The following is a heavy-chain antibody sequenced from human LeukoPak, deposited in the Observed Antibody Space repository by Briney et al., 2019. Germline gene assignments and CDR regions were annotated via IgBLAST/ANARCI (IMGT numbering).Heavy chain of an antibody. CDR1: GFSLSTSGVG. CDR3: AHLTYYDFWSGYYTGSFDY. Sequence: SGPTLVNPTQTLTLTCTFSGFSLSTSGVGVGWIRQPPGKALEWLALIYWNDDKRYSPSLKSRLTITKDTSKNQVVLTITNMDPVDTATYYCAHLTYYDFWSGYYTGSFDYWGQGTLVTVSS. CDR2: IYWNDDK. J-gene: IGHJ4*02. D-gene: IGHD3-3*01. V-gene: IGHV2-5*01.